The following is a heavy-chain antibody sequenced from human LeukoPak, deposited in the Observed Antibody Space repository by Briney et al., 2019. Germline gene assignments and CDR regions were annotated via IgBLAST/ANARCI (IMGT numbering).Heavy chain of an antibody. CDR1: GYSFTSYG. V-gene: IGHV1-18*04. Sequence: ASVKVSCRASGYSFTSYGISWVRQAPGQGLEWMAWISTYNGNTHYAQNLQGRVTVTTDTSTGTAYMELRSLRSDDTAVYYCAREGSGRPFDYWGQGTLVTVSS. CDR3: AREGSGRPFDY. D-gene: IGHD6-19*01. J-gene: IGHJ4*02. CDR2: ISTYNGNT.